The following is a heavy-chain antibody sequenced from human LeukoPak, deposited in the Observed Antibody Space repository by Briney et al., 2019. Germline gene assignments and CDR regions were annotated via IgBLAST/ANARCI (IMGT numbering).Heavy chain of an antibody. V-gene: IGHV4-4*07. D-gene: IGHD6-6*01. Sequence: KPSETLSLTCTVSGGSISSYYWSWIRQPPGKGLEWIGRIYTSGSTNYNPSLKSRVTMSVDTSKNQFSLKLSSVTAADTAVYYCARTRREYSSSSIWFDPWGQGTLVTVSS. J-gene: IGHJ5*02. CDR2: IYTSGST. CDR3: ARTRREYSSSSIWFDP. CDR1: GGSISSYY.